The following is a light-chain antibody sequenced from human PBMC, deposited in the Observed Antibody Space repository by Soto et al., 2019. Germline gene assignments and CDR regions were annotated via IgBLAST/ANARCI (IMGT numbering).Light chain of an antibody. V-gene: IGKV2-30*01. CDR3: MQGSHWPRT. CDR2: KVS. Sequence: EVVMTQSPLSLPVTLGQPASISCRSSQSLVYSDGNTYLSWFQQRLGQSPSRLIYKVSNRDSGVPERFSGSGSGTDFTLKISRVEAEDVGVYYCMQGSHWPRTFGQGPRLEIK. CDR1: QSLVYSDGNTY. J-gene: IGKJ5*01.